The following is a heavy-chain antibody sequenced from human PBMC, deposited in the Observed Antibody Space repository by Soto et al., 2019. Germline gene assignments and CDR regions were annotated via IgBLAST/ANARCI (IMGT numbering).Heavy chain of an antibody. J-gene: IGHJ5*02. CDR3: ARVWLTYYDFWSGYPMAENWFDP. D-gene: IGHD3-3*01. V-gene: IGHV1-8*01. CDR2: MNPNSGKT. CDR1: GYTFTSYD. Sequence: QVQLVQSGAEVKKPGASVKVSCKASGYTFTSYDINWVRQATGQGLEWMGWMNPNSGKTGYEQKFQGRITMTRNTSISTAYMELSSRRSEDTAVYYWARVWLTYYDFWSGYPMAENWFDPWGQGTLVTVSS.